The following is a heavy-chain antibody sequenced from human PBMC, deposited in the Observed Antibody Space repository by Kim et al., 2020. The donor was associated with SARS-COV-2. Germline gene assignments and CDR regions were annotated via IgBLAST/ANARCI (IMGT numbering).Heavy chain of an antibody. CDR2: INSDGSST. D-gene: IGHD3-3*01. J-gene: IGHJ6*02. Sequence: GGSLRLSCAASGFTFSSYWMYWVRQAPGKGLVWVSRINSDGSSTSYADSVKGRFTISRDNAKNTLYLQMNSLRAEDTAVYYCARDATAYYDFWSGYYYYYYGMDVWGQGTTVTVSS. CDR1: GFTFSSYW. CDR3: ARDATAYYDFWSGYYYYYYGMDV. V-gene: IGHV3-74*01.